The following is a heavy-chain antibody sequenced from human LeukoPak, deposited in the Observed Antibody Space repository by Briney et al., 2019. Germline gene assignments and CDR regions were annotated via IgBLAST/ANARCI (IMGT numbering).Heavy chain of an antibody. J-gene: IGHJ4*02. Sequence: SETLSLTCTVSGGSITSYYWSWIRQPAGKGLEWIGLIYTTGNTNYNPSLKSRVTISVDTSKNQFSLKLSSVTAADTAVYYCARGGGGYSYGYLDYWGQGTLVTVSS. CDR2: IYTTGNT. CDR3: ARGGGGYSYGYLDY. CDR1: GGSITSYY. D-gene: IGHD5-18*01. V-gene: IGHV4-4*07.